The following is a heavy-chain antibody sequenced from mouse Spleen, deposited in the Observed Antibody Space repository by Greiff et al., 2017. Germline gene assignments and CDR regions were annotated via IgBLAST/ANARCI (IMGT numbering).Heavy chain of an antibody. V-gene: IGHV1-52*01. J-gene: IGHJ4*01. Sequence: VQLQQPGAELVRPGSSVKLSCKASGYTFTSYWMHWVKQRPIQGLEWIGNIDPSDSETHYNQKFKDKATLTVDKSSSTAYMQLSSLTSEDSAVYYCARGYGYPMDYWGQGTSVTVSS. CDR1: GYTFTSYW. CDR2: IDPSDSET. CDR3: ARGYGYPMDY. D-gene: IGHD2-2*01.